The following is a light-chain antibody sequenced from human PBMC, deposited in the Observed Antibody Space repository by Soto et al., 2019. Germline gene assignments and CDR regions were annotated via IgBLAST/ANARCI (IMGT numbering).Light chain of an antibody. CDR1: QSVGSTY. CDR2: GAS. J-gene: IGKJ5*01. Sequence: EIVLTQSPGTLSLSPGERAALSCRASQSVGSTYLAWYQQKSGQAPRLLIYGASTRATGIPARFSGSGSGTEFTLTISSLQSEDFAVYYCQQFHNWPPITFGQGTRLEIK. V-gene: IGKV3-15*01. CDR3: QQFHNWPPIT.